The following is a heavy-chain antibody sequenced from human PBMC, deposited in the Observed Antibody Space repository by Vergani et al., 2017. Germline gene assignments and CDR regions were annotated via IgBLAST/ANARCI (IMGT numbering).Heavy chain of an antibody. CDR2: IYWNDDK. CDR3: STVVTPRGYFQR. V-gene: IGHV2-5*01. CDR1: GFSLSTSGVG. J-gene: IGHJ1*01. Sequence: QITLKESGPTLVKPTQTLTLTCTFSGFSLSTSGVGVGWIRQPPGKALEWLALIYWNDDKRYSPSLKSRLTITKDTSKNQVVLTMTNMDPADTATYYCSTVVTPRGYFQRWGQGTLVTVSS. D-gene: IGHD4-23*01.